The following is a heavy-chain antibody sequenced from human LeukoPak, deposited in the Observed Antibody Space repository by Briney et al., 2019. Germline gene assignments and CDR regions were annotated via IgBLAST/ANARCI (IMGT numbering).Heavy chain of an antibody. V-gene: IGHV3-21*04. CDR2: LGGNSGYT. D-gene: IGHD5-12*01. CDR1: GFTFSSYA. CDR3: ARDLGPEIIRNSGLNI. Sequence: GGSLRLSCAASGFTFSSYAMAWVRQAPGKGLEWVSDLGGNSGYTYYADSVKGRFTISRDNAKNSLYLQMNSLRAEDTALYYCARDLGPEIIRNSGLNIWGQGTLVTVSS. J-gene: IGHJ4*02.